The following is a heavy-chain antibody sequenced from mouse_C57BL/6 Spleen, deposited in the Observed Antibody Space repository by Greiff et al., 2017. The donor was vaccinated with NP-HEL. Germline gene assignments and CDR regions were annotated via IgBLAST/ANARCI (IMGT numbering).Heavy chain of an antibody. J-gene: IGHJ2*01. Sequence: EVMLVESGGGLVQPGGSLSLSCAASGFTFTDYYMSWVRQPPGKALEWLGFIRNKANGYTTEYSASVKGRFTISRDNSQSILYLQMNALRAEDSATYYCARSDGNYFDYWGQGTTLTVSS. CDR3: ARSDGNYFDY. CDR2: IRNKANGYTT. D-gene: IGHD2-1*01. V-gene: IGHV7-3*01. CDR1: GFTFTDYY.